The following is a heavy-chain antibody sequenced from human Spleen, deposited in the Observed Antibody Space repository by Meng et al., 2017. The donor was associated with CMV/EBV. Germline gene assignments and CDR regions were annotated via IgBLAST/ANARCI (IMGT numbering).Heavy chain of an antibody. J-gene: IGHJ6*02. D-gene: IGHD5-18*01. V-gene: IGHV1-2*02. Sequence: ASVKVSCKASGYTFAGYYIHWVRQAPGQGLEWTGWINPNSGGTNYAQKFQGRVTMTRDTSISTAYMELRRLRSDDTAVYYCARELASYSYGSSRGYYYYGMDVWGQGSTVTVSS. CDR1: GYTFAGYY. CDR2: INPNSGGT. CDR3: ARELASYSYGSSRGYYYYGMDV.